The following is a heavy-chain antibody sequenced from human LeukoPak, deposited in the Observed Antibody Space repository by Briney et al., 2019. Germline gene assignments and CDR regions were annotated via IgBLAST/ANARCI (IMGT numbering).Heavy chain of an antibody. CDR2: IRGGGGSE. V-gene: IGHV3-23*01. CDR3: GRESNGDYIGAFLM. CDR1: GFTFSAYA. J-gene: IGHJ3*01. D-gene: IGHD4-17*01. Sequence: GGSLRLSCTASGFTFSAYAMMWVRQAPGKGPEWVSAIRGGGGSEFYADPVKGRFTISRDNSKNTLFLQMNNLRPEDTAVYYCGRESNGDYIGAFLMWGPGTTGTVSS.